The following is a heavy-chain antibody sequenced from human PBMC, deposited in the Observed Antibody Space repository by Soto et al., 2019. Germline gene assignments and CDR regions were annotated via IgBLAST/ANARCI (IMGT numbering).Heavy chain of an antibody. CDR2: IYYNGNT. J-gene: IGHJ4*02. CDR1: GGSISNHY. Sequence: QVQLQESGPGLVKPSETLSLTCTVSGGSISNHYWSWIRQPPGKGLEWIGYIYYNGNTNYNPSLKSRVTMSVDTSKNQFSLKLSSVTAADTAVYYCARSNWYSKYWGQGTLVTVSS. V-gene: IGHV4-59*11. CDR3: ARSNWYSKY. D-gene: IGHD7-27*01.